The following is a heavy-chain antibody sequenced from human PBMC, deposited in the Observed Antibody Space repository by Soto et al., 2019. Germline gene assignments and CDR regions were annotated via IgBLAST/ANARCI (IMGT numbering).Heavy chain of an antibody. CDR3: AGLGGTTPRQSD. CDR1: GGSISSSSYY. J-gene: IGHJ4*02. Sequence: SETLSLTCTVSGGSISSSSYYWGWIRQPPGKGLEWIGSIYYSGSTYYNPSLKSRVTISVDTSKNQFSLKLSSVTAADTAVYYCAGLGGTTPRQSDWGQGTLVTAPQ. CDR2: IYYSGST. D-gene: IGHD1-1*01. V-gene: IGHV4-39*01.